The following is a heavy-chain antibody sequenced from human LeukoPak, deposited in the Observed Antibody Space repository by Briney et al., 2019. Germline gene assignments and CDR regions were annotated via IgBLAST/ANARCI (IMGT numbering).Heavy chain of an antibody. CDR3: ASSPTTYYDFWSGFLLVVDAFDI. J-gene: IGHJ3*02. Sequence: KSSETLSLTCTVSGGSISSYYWSWIRQPPGKGLEWIGYIYYSGSTNYNPSLKSRVTISVDTSKNQFSLKLSSVTAADTAVYYCASSPTTYYDFWSGFLLVVDAFDIWGQGTMVTVSS. CDR2: IYYSGST. D-gene: IGHD3-3*01. CDR1: GGSISSYY. V-gene: IGHV4-59*08.